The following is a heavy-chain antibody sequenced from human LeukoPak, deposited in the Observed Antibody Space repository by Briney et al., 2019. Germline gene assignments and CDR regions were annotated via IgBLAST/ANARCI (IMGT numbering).Heavy chain of an antibody. CDR1: GFTFSGFA. V-gene: IGHV3-23*01. CDR2: ISGTGDNT. CDR3: AKMKGHPLPKYYMDV. Sequence: GGSLRLSCAASGFTFSGFAMGWVGRTPGKGRGGVSGISGTGDNTLYADTVKGRFTISRDNSKNTLYLEMNSLRAEDTAIYYCAKMKGHPLPKYYMDVWGQGTTVTVSS. J-gene: IGHJ6*01. D-gene: IGHD1-26*01.